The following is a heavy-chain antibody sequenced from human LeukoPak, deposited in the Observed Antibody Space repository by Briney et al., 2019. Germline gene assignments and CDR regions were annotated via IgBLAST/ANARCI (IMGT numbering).Heavy chain of an antibody. CDR1: GGSFSGYY. CDR3: ARGGGYYYDSSGHSMGY. D-gene: IGHD3-22*01. Sequence: PSETLSLTCAVYGGSFSGYYWSWIRQPPGKGLEWIGEIKHSGSTNYNPSLKSRATISVDTSKNQFSLKLSSVTAADTAVYYCARGGGYYYDSSGHSMGYWGQGTLVTVSS. CDR2: IKHSGST. J-gene: IGHJ4*02. V-gene: IGHV4-34*01.